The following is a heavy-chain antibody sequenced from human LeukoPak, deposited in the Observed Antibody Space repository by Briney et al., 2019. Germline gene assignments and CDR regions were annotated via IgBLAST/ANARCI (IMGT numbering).Heavy chain of an antibody. CDR2: IYYSGST. V-gene: IGHV4-59*02. CDR3: ARGIAVAGTPFDY. CDR1: GGSVSSYY. J-gene: IGHJ4*02. Sequence: SETLSLTCTVSGGSVSSYYWSWIRQPPGKGLEWIGYIYYSGSTNYNPSLKSRVTISVDTSKNQFSLKRSSVTAADTAVYYCARGIAVAGTPFDYWGQGTLVTVSS. D-gene: IGHD6-19*01.